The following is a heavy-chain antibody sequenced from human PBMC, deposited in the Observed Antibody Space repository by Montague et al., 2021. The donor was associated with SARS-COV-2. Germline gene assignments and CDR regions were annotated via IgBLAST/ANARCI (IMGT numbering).Heavy chain of an antibody. J-gene: IGHJ6*02. Sequence: SETLSLTCTVSGGSLSTYYWSWIRQPPGKGLECIGYIYYTGNTNYNPSLKSRVTISVDTSKNQFSLTLRSATAADTGLYYCAGYQVLNFYYYYAMDVWGQGTTVTVSS. D-gene: IGHD5-12*01. CDR2: IYYTGNT. CDR1: GGSLSTYY. CDR3: AGYQVLNFYYYYAMDV. V-gene: IGHV4-59*12.